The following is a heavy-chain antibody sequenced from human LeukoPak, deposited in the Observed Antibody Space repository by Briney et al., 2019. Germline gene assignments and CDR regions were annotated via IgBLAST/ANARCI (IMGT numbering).Heavy chain of an antibody. CDR3: ARDLDRITGTTGY. Sequence: PGGSLRLSCAASGFTFSSYGMHWVRQAPGKGLEWVAVISYDGSNKYYADSVKGRFTISRDNSKNTLYLQMNSLRAEDTAVYYCARDLDRITGTTGYWGQGTLVTVSS. CDR1: GFTFSSYG. J-gene: IGHJ4*02. V-gene: IGHV3-30*03. CDR2: ISYDGSNK. D-gene: IGHD1-7*01.